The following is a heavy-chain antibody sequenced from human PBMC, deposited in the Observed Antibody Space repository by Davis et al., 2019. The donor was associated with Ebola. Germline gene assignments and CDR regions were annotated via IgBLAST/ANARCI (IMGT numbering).Heavy chain of an antibody. CDR2: INPNNGGT. CDR3: AKSRDGYNYRDLDY. CDR1: GYNFTGYY. J-gene: IGHJ4*02. D-gene: IGHD5-24*01. Sequence: ASVKVSCKASGYNFTGYYIQWVRQAPGQGLEWMGRINPNNGGTNYAQNFQGRVTMTRDTSISTAYMELSRLRSDDTAVYYCAKSRDGYNYRDLDYWGQGTLVTVSS. V-gene: IGHV1-2*06.